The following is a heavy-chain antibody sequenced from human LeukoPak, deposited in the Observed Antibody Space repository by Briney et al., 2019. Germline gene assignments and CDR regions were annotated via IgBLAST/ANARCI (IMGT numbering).Heavy chain of an antibody. CDR1: GGSISSYY. CDR3: ARDQGYSSSFDP. J-gene: IGHJ5*02. CDR2: IYYSGST. V-gene: IGHV4-59*01. D-gene: IGHD6-13*01. Sequence: SETLSLTCTVSGGSISSYYWSWIRQPPGKGLEWIGYIYYSGSTNYNPSLTSRVTISVDTSKNQFSLKLSSVTAADTAVYYCARDQGYSSSFDPWGQGTLVTVSS.